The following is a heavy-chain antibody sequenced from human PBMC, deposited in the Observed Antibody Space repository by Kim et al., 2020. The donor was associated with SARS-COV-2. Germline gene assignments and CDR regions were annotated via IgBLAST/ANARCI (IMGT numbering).Heavy chain of an antibody. J-gene: IGHJ4*02. D-gene: IGHD3-9*01. Sequence: FQGRVTITADKSTSTAYMELSSLRSEDTAVYYCARGIWGDILTGYSPSFDYWGQGTLVTVSS. CDR3: ARGIWGDILTGYSPSFDY. V-gene: IGHV1-69*02.